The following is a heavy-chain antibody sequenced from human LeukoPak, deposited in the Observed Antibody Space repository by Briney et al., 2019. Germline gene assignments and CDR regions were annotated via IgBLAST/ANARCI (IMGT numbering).Heavy chain of an antibody. Sequence: SVKVSCKASGGTFSSYAISWVRQAPGQGLEWMGGIIPIFGTANYAQKFQGRVTITADESTSTAYMELSSLRSEDTAGYYCARVDTYCGGDCYDPTDFDYWGQGTLVTVSS. CDR3: ARVDTYCGGDCYDPTDFDY. J-gene: IGHJ4*02. CDR2: IIPIFGTA. CDR1: GGTFSSYA. V-gene: IGHV1-69*13. D-gene: IGHD2-21*01.